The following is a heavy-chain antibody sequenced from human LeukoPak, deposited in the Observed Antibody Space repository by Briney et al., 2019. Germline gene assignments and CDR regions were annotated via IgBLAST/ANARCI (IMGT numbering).Heavy chain of an antibody. CDR3: AKTTMTSEEYSYFYMDV. Sequence: GGSLRLSCAASGFTFSSYAMSWVRQAPGKGLEWVSAISGSGGSTYYADSVKGRFTISRDNSKNTLYLQMNSLRAEDAAVYYCAKTTMTSEEYSYFYMDVWGKGTTVTVSS. D-gene: IGHD4-17*01. J-gene: IGHJ6*03. CDR1: GFTFSSYA. V-gene: IGHV3-23*01. CDR2: ISGSGGST.